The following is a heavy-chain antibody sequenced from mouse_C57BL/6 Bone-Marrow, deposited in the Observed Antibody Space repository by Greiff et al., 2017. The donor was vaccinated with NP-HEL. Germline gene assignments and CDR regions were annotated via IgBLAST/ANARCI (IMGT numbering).Heavy chain of an antibody. V-gene: IGHV1-15*01. D-gene: IGHD1-1*01. CDR1: GYTFTDYE. CDR3: TRGHYGSIYWYFDV. CDR2: IDPETGGT. Sequence: QVQLKQSGAELVRPGASVTLSCKASGYTFTDYEMHWVKQTPVHGLEWIGAIDPETGGTAYNQKFKGKAILTADKSSSTAYMELRSLTSEDSAVYYCTRGHYGSIYWYFDVWGTGTTVTVSS. J-gene: IGHJ1*03.